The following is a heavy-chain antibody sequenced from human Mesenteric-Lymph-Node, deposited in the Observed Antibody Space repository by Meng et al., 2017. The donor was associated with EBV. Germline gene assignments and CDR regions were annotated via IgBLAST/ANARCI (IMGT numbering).Heavy chain of an antibody. V-gene: IGHV4-30-2*01. CDR1: GGSIRSGGDA. J-gene: IGHJ3*02. D-gene: IGHD3-10*01. CDR3: ARNSSVRGDDAFDI. Sequence: QLQASGTGLAKPPQTPSLTYAVPGGSIRSGGDALRWIRQPPGKGQDWIGYSSHSGTTYYNPSLTRRVTISVDRAKNQFSLKLSSVTAADTAVYYCARNSSVRGDDAFDIWGQGTMVTVSS. CDR2: SSHSGTT.